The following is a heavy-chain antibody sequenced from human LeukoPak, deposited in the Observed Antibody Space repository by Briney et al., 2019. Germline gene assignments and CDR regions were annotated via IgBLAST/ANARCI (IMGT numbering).Heavy chain of an antibody. J-gene: IGHJ4*02. CDR1: GFTFSSYE. CDR3: TRAPGPGYSYGYDYFDY. Sequence: PGGSLRLSCAASGFTFSSYEMNWVRQAPGKGLEWVSGISWNSGSIGYADSVKGRFTISRDNAKNSLYLQMNSLRAEDTALYYCTRAPGPGYSYGYDYFDYWGQGTLVTVSS. CDR2: ISWNSGSI. V-gene: IGHV3-9*01. D-gene: IGHD5-18*01.